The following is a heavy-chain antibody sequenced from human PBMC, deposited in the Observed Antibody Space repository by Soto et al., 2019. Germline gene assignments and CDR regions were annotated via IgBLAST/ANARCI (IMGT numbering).Heavy chain of an antibody. D-gene: IGHD6-19*01. CDR3: ARGGEYISGWYRYYFDY. Sequence: SETLSLTCAVSGYSISSGYYWGWIRQPPGKGLEWIGSIYHSGSTYYNPSLKSRVTISVDTSKNQFSLKLSSVTAADTAVYYCARGGEYISGWYRYYFDYWGQGTLVTVSS. CDR2: IYHSGST. J-gene: IGHJ4*02. CDR1: GYSISSGYY. V-gene: IGHV4-38-2*01.